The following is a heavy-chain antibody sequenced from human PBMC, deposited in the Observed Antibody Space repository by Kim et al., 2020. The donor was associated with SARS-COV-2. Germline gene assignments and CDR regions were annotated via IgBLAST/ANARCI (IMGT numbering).Heavy chain of an antibody. Sequence: SETLSLTCTVSGGSVSSASDYWSWIRQPPGKGLEWIGYISYSGSTNYKPSLRSRVTISVDTSKNQFSLKLSSVTAADTAVYYCARTVPLISWEEPYGMDV. CDR2: ISYSGST. D-gene: IGHD1-26*01. V-gene: IGHV4-61*01. J-gene: IGHJ6*01. CDR1: GGSVSSASDY. CDR3: ARTVPLISWEEPYGMDV.